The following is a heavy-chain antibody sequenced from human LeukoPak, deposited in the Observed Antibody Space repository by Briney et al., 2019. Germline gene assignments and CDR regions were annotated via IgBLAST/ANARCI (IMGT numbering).Heavy chain of an antibody. CDR2: IGGSDGRT. V-gene: IGHV3-23*01. CDR3: AKDSSSYDWGYMDV. D-gene: IGHD3-22*01. Sequence: GGSLRLSCAASGFTFSTYAMSWVRQAPGKGLEWVSLIGGSDGRTRYADLVKGRFTISRDNSKNTLYLQMNSLRAEDTAVYYCAKDSSSYDWGYMDVWGKGTTVTISS. J-gene: IGHJ6*03. CDR1: GFTFSTYA.